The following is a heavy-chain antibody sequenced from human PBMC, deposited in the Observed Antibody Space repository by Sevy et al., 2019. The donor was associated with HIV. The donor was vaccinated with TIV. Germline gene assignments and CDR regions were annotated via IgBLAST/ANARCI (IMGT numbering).Heavy chain of an antibody. D-gene: IGHD5-12*01. CDR3: TRAPPVRSGDDSLDWFDP. V-gene: IGHV4-59*01. CDR2: IYYTGRT. J-gene: IGHJ5*02. Sequence: SETLSLTCTVSGGSISAYYWSWIRQPPGKALEYVGYIYYTGRTNYNPSLKNRVTMSVDTSKNQFSLKLSFVTAADTAVYCCTRAPPVRSGDDSLDWFDPWGPGTLVTVSS. CDR1: GGSISAYY.